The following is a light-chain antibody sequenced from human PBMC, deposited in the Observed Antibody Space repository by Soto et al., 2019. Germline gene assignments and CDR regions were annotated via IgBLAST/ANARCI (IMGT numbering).Light chain of an antibody. CDR2: AAS. J-gene: IGKJ2*01. CDR1: QGISSY. V-gene: IGKV1-8*01. CDR3: QQYYSYPPT. Sequence: AIRMTQSPSSFSASTGDRVTITCRASQGISSYLAWYQQKPGKAPKLLIYAASTLQSGVPSRFSGSGSGTDFTLTSSCLQSEDFATYYCQQYYSYPPTFGQGTKPEIK.